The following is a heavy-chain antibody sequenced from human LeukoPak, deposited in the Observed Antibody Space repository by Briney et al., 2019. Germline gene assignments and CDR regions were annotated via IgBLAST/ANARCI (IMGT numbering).Heavy chain of an antibody. V-gene: IGHV4-34*01. J-gene: IGHJ5*02. Sequence: SETLSLTCAVYGGSFSGYYWSWIRQPPGKGLEWIGEINHSGSTNYNPSLKSRVTISVDTSKNQFSLKLSSVTAADTAVYYCARGPPRRFDPWGQGTLVTVPS. CDR1: GGSFSGYY. CDR2: INHSGST. CDR3: ARGPPRRFDP.